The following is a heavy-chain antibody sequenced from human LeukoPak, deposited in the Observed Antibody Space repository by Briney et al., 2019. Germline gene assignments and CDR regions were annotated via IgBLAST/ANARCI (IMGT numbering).Heavy chain of an antibody. CDR2: IYHSGST. CDR3: ARASSGLYYYYGMDV. CDR1: GGSISSGGYS. D-gene: IGHD3-22*01. J-gene: IGHJ6*02. Sequence: PSETLSLTCAVSGGSISSGGYSWSWIRQPPGKGLEWIGYIYHSGSTYYNPSLKSRVTISVDRSKNQFSLKLSSVTAADTAVYYCARASSGLYYYYGMDVWGQGTTVTVSS. V-gene: IGHV4-30-2*01.